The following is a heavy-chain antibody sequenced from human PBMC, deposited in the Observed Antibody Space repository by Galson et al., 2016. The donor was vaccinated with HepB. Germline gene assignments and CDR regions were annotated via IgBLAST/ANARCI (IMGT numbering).Heavy chain of an antibody. V-gene: IGHV5-51*01. CDR3: ATQPHYDILTGYRFDP. CDR1: GYIFTTYW. J-gene: IGHJ5*02. Sequence: QSGAEVTKPGESLKISCKGSGYIFTTYWIVWVRQMPGKGLQWMGSIYPGNSDTKYSPSFQGQVTIAADKSVNTAYLQWRSLKASDTAIYYCATQPHYDILTGYRFDPWGQGTQVIVSS. D-gene: IGHD3-9*01. CDR2: IYPGNSDT.